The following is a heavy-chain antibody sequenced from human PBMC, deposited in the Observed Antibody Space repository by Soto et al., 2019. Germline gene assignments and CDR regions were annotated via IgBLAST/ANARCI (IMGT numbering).Heavy chain of an antibody. V-gene: IGHV1-69*08. CDR3: ARDPSPGVDWFDP. J-gene: IGHJ5*02. CDR1: GGTFSSYT. Sequence: QVQLVQSGAEVKKPGSSVKVSCKASGGTFSSYTISWVRQAPGQGLEWMGRIIPILGIANYAQKFQGRVTITRNKPTSTAYMELSSLRSEDTAVYYCARDPSPGVDWFDPWGQGTLVTVSS. CDR2: IIPILGIA. D-gene: IGHD7-27*01.